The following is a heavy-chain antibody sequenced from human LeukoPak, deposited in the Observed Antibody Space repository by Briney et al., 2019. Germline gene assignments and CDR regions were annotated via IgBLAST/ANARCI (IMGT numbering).Heavy chain of an antibody. D-gene: IGHD4-23*01. CDR2: IYSGGTT. CDR3: ARRAGGYSHPYDY. CDR1: GFTFSDYY. V-gene: IGHV3-53*01. J-gene: IGHJ4*02. Sequence: GGSLRLSCAASGFTFSDYYMSWIRQAPGKGLEWVSLIYSGGTTYYADSVKGRFTISRDNSKNTLYLQMNSLRAEDTAAYYCARRAGGYSHPYDYWGQGILVTVSS.